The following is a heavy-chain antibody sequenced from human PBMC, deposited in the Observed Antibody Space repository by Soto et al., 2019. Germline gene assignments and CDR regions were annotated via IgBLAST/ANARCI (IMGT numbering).Heavy chain of an antibody. CDR1: GGSISSYY. D-gene: IGHD3-10*01. V-gene: IGHV4-59*01. CDR2: IYYSGST. CDR3: ARVRGSGSYWGYYYHYGMDV. Sequence: SETLSLTCTVSGGSISSYYWSWIRQPPGKGLEWIGYIYYSGSTNYNPSLKSRVTISVDTSKNQFSLKLSSVTAADTAVYYCARVRGSGSYWGYYYHYGMDVWGQGTTVTVSS. J-gene: IGHJ6*02.